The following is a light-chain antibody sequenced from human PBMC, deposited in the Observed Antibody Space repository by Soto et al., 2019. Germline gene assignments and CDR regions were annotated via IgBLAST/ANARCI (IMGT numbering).Light chain of an antibody. CDR2: GAS. V-gene: IGKV3-15*01. CDR1: QSVSSN. CDR3: QQYNYWYT. J-gene: IGKJ2*01. Sequence: EIVMMQSPATLSVSPGERATLSCRASQSVSSNLAWYQQKPGQAPRLLIYGASTRATGIPARFSGSGSGTEFTLTISSLQSEDFAVYYCQQYNYWYTFGQGTKLEFK.